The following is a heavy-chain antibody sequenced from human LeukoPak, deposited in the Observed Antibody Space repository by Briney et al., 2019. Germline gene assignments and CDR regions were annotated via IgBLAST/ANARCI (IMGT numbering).Heavy chain of an antibody. J-gene: IGHJ4*02. CDR2: MYYSGGT. V-gene: IGHV4-59*01. Sequence: SETLTLTCRVSGASISGYYWSWMRQPPGKGLEWIGHMYYSGGTTYYPSLKSRVSISLDTSKKHFSLKLSSVTASDTAVYYCAGTGLFFDYWSQGTLVTVSS. CDR3: AGTGLFFDY. CDR1: GASISGYY. D-gene: IGHD7-27*01.